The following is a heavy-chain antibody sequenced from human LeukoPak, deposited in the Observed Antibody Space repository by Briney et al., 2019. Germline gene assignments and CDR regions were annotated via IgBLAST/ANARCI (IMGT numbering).Heavy chain of an antibody. CDR2: ISSDGSST. CDR3: ARMAEYSTAGMRY. D-gene: IGHD6-6*01. Sequence: PGGSLRLSCAASGFTFSSYWMHWVRQAPGKGLVWVSRISSDGSSTSYADSVKGRFTISRDNAKNTLYLQMNSLRAEDTAVYYCARMAEYSTAGMRYWGQGTLVTISS. J-gene: IGHJ4*02. CDR1: GFTFSSYW. V-gene: IGHV3-74*01.